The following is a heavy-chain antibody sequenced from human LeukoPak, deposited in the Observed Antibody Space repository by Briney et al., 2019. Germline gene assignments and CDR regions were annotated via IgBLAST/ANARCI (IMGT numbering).Heavy chain of an antibody. Sequence: PGGSLRLSCAASGFTFSNAWMSWVRQAPGKGLEWVGRIKSKTDGGTTDYAAPVKGRFTISRDDSKNTLYLQMNSLKTEDTAVYYCTTPDYDILTGPDAFDIWGQGTMVTVSS. CDR1: GFTFSNAW. J-gene: IGHJ3*02. D-gene: IGHD3-9*01. V-gene: IGHV3-15*01. CDR3: TTPDYDILTGPDAFDI. CDR2: IKSKTDGGTT.